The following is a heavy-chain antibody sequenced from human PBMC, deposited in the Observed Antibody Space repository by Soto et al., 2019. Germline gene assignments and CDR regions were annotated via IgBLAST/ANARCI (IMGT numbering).Heavy chain of an antibody. J-gene: IGHJ5*02. Sequence: EVPLVESGGGLVQPGGSLRLSCAASGFTFSSYWMTWVRQAPGKGLEWVANIKVDGSDKYYADSVKGRFTISRDNAKNSLYLNMNSLTAEDTAVYHCASDSFATGRLDPWGQGSLVTVSS. CDR1: GFTFSSYW. V-gene: IGHV3-7*01. D-gene: IGHD1-1*01. CDR2: IKVDGSDK. CDR3: ASDSFATGRLDP.